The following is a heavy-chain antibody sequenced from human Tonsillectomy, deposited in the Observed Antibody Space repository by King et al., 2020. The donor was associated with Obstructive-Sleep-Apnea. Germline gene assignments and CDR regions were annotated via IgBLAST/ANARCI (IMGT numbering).Heavy chain of an antibody. CDR2: VRDDGSYI. CDR1: GFIFTNSG. V-gene: IGHV3-30*02. Sequence: QLVQSGGGVVRPGGSLRLSCAASGFIFTNSGMHWVRQAPGKGLEWVAFVRDDGSYIYYADSVKGRFTISRDNSKNTLYLRMTSLKTEDTAVYYCAMTEVQYWFDPWGQGTLVTVSS. D-gene: IGHD1-14*01. J-gene: IGHJ5*02. CDR3: AMTEVQYWFDP.